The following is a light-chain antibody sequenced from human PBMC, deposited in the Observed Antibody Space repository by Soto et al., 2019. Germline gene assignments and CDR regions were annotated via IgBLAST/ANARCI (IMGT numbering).Light chain of an antibody. CDR2: WAS. CDR3: QQYYSTPYT. Sequence: EIVLTQSPAPLAVSLGERATINCKSSQSVLYSSNNKNYLAWYQQKPGQPPKLLIYWASTRESGVPDRFSGSGSGTNFTLTISSLQAEDVAVYYCQQYYSTPYTFGQGTKLEIK. V-gene: IGKV4-1*01. J-gene: IGKJ2*01. CDR1: QSVLYSSNNKNY.